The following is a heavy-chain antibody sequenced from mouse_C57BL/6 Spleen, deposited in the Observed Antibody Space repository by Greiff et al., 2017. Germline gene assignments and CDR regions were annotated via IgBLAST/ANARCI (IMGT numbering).Heavy chain of an antibody. D-gene: IGHD2-4*01. CDR1: GYTFTNYC. CDR3: ARRDYGTGFAY. J-gene: IGHJ3*01. CDR2: IHPNSGST. V-gene: IGHV1-64*01. Sequence: VQLQQSGAELVKPGASVKLSCKASGYTFTNYCMNWVKQRPGKGLEWIGMIHPNSGSTNYHEKVKGKATLTVDKSSSTVYMQLSCLTSEDSAVYSWARRDYGTGFAYWGQRTLVTVSA.